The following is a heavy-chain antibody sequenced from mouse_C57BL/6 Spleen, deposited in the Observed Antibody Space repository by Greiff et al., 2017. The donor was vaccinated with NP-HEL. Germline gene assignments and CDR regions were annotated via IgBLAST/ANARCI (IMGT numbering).Heavy chain of an antibody. CDR1: GYAFSSYW. J-gene: IGHJ2*01. CDR3: AREGITTVVAFDY. D-gene: IGHD1-1*01. CDR2: IYPGDGDT. V-gene: IGHV1-80*01. Sequence: QVQLQQSGAELVKPGASVKISCKASGYAFSSYWMNWVKQRPGKGLEWIGQIYPGDGDTNYNGKFKGKATLTADKSSSTAYMQLSSLTSEDSAVYFCAREGITTVVAFDYWGQGTTLTVSS.